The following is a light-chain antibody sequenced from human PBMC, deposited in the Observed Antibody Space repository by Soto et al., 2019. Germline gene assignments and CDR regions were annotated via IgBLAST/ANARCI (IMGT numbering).Light chain of an antibody. CDR1: DIGDKG. Sequence: SYDLTQPPSVSVAPGQTARITCGGNDIGDKGVHWYQQRAGQAPMLVVYDDSARPSGIPERFSGSNSGNTATLTISRVEAGDEADYYCQVWESSTDHWVFGGGTKVTVL. J-gene: IGLJ3*02. V-gene: IGLV3-21*02. CDR3: QVWESSTDHWV. CDR2: DDS.